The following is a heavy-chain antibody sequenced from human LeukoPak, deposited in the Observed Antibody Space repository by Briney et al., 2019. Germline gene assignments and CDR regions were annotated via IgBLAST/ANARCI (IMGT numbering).Heavy chain of an antibody. Sequence: SGGSLRLSCAASGFTFSNAWMSWVRQAPGKGLEWVGRIKSKTDGGTTDYAAPVKGRFTISRDDSKNTLYLQMNSLKTEDTAVYYCTTEYYYDSSGYSLNWFDPWGQGTLVTVSS. CDR3: TTEYYYDSSGYSLNWFDP. D-gene: IGHD3-22*01. J-gene: IGHJ5*02. V-gene: IGHV3-15*01. CDR1: GFTFSNAW. CDR2: IKSKTDGGTT.